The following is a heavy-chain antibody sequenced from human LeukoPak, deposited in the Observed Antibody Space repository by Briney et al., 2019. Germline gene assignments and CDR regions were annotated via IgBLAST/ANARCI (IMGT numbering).Heavy chain of an antibody. J-gene: IGHJ5*02. D-gene: IGHD6-13*01. CDR1: GFTFSSYG. Sequence: GGALRLSCAASGFTFSSYGMSWVRQAPGKGLEWVSAISGSGGSTYYADSVKGRFTISRDNSKNTLYLQMNSLRAEDTALYYCARGAQNVAAADNWFDPWGQGTLVTVSS. CDR3: ARGAQNVAAADNWFDP. CDR2: ISGSGGST. V-gene: IGHV3-23*01.